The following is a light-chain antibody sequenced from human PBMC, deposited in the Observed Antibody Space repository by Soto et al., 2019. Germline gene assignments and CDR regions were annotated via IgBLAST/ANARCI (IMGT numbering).Light chain of an antibody. J-gene: IGLJ1*01. V-gene: IGLV1-51*02. CDR2: ENN. Sequence: QSVLTQPPSVSAAPEQKVTISCSGGSSNLGINFVSWYQQFPGGVPKLLIYENNKRPSGIPDRFSGAKSGTSATLDITGLQAGDEAEYYCATWDGSLSVGVFGGGTKVTVL. CDR3: ATWDGSLSVGV. CDR1: SSNLGINF.